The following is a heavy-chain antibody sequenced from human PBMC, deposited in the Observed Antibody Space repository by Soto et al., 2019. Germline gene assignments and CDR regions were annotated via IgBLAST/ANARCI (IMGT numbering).Heavy chain of an antibody. Sequence: SETLSLTCSCSGSPIAWGDYSWNWIRQPPGKGLEWIGYIFHGGSTYYNPSLRSRVTISVDRSRTQFSLKMSSVTAADTAVYYCSRGRVVVPAAVMFNCLDPWGQGALVTVSS. D-gene: IGHD2-2*01. J-gene: IGHJ5*02. V-gene: IGHV4-30-2*01. CDR1: GSPIAWGDYS. CDR2: IFHGGST. CDR3: SRGRVVVPAAVMFNCLDP.